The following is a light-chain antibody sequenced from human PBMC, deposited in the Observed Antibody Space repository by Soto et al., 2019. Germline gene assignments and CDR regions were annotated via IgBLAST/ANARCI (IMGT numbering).Light chain of an antibody. Sequence: QMAQSPSTLSATVGDRVTITCRASQSISSWLAWYQQKPGKAPKLLIYKASTLESGVPSRFSSSGSGTEFTLAISSLQPDDSATYYCQQYNDNWTFGQGTKV. CDR2: KAS. CDR1: QSISSW. V-gene: IGKV1-5*03. CDR3: QQYNDNWT. J-gene: IGKJ1*01.